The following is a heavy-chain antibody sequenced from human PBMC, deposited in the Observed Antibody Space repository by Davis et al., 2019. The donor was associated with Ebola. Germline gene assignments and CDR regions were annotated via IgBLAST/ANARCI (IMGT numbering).Heavy chain of an antibody. CDR1: GASISTGGYY. CDR2: MYSDGSA. CDR3: ARAEVGHASPFDC. V-gene: IGHV4-31*11. D-gene: IGHD3/OR15-3a*01. Sequence: MPSETLSLTCDVSGASISTGGYYWGWIRQFSGKGLEWIGYMYSDGSAFHNPPLKSRATISLDKSNNQFSLKLRSVTAADTAVYYCARAEVGHASPFDCWGQGTLVTVSS. J-gene: IGHJ4*02.